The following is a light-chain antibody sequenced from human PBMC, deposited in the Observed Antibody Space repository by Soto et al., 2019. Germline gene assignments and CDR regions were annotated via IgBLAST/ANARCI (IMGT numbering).Light chain of an antibody. V-gene: IGKV1-39*01. Sequence: EIQITQSPSSLSASPGPRVTITCRASQSISSYLNWYQQKPGKAPKLLIYAASSLQSGVPSRFSGSGSGTDFTLTISSLKPEDFATYYCQQSYSTSSFGGGTKVDIK. CDR2: AAS. CDR1: QSISSY. J-gene: IGKJ4*01. CDR3: QQSYSTSS.